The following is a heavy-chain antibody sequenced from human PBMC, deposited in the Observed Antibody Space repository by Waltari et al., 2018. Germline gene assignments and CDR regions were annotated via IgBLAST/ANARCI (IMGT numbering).Heavy chain of an antibody. D-gene: IGHD2-21*02. CDR3: ASKTGDDSANFYYYYYGMDV. V-gene: IGHV1-69*08. Sequence: QVQLVQSGAEVKKPGSSVKVSCKASGGTFSSYAISWVRQAPGQGLGWMGRIIPIFGTANYAQKFQGRVTITADKSTSTAYMELSSLRSEDTAVYYCASKTGDDSANFYYYYYGMDVWGQGTTVTVSS. CDR2: IIPIFGTA. CDR1: GGTFSSYA. J-gene: IGHJ6*02.